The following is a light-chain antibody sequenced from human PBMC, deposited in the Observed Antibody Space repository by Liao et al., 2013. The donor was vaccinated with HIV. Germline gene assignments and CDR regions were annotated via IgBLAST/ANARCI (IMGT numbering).Light chain of an antibody. CDR3: QVWDSSSDHYV. Sequence: SLVLTQPPSVSVAPGKTARLTCGGNNIGSKTVHWYQKKPGQSPVLVITYDSDRPSGIPERFSGSNSGNTATLTISRVEAGDEADYYCQVWDSSSDHYVFGTGTKVTVL. CDR1: NIGSKT. CDR2: YDS. V-gene: IGLV3-21*04. J-gene: IGLJ1*01.